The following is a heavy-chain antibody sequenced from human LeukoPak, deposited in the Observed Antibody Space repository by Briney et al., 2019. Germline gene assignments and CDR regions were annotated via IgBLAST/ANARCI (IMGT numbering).Heavy chain of an antibody. J-gene: IGHJ3*02. CDR1: GFTFSTYE. CDR3: ARDYLVGGTDAFDI. V-gene: IGHV3-48*03. Sequence: GGSLRLSCAASGFTFSTYEMNWVRQAPGKGLEWVSYISGSGGTIYYADSVKGRFTISRDNAKNPLYLQMNRLRGEDTSVYYCARDYLVGGTDAFDIWGQGTMVTVSS. D-gene: IGHD1-1*01. CDR2: ISGSGGTI.